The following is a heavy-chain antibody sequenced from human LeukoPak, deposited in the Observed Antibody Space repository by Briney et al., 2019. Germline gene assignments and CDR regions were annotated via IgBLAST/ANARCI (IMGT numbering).Heavy chain of an antibody. Sequence: GGSLRLSCAASGFTFSSYAMSWVRQAPGKGLEWVSSISGSGSSIYYADPVKGRFTISRDNSKNTLYLQMNSLRAEDTAVYYCAKDPPNPGTSRHFQHWGQGTLVTVSS. V-gene: IGHV3-23*01. CDR1: GFTFSSYA. D-gene: IGHD2-8*01. J-gene: IGHJ1*01. CDR2: ISGSGSSI. CDR3: AKDPPNPGTSRHFQH.